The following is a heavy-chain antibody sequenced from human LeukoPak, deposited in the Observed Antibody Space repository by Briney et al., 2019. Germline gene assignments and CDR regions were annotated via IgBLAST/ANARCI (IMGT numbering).Heavy chain of an antibody. CDR1: GYSISSGYY. Sequence: SETLSLTCAVSGYSISSGYYWGWIRQPPGRGLERIGGIYHSGITYFKPSLRSRVTISIDTSKNQLSLKVNSVTAADTAVYYCARNMATVVRVDSWGQGTLVIVSS. V-gene: IGHV4-38-2*01. CDR2: IYHSGIT. CDR3: ARNMATVVRVDS. J-gene: IGHJ5*01. D-gene: IGHD3-10*01.